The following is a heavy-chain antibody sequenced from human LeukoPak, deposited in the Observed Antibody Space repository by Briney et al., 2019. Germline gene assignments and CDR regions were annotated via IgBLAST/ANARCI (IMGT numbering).Heavy chain of an antibody. J-gene: IGHJ5*02. V-gene: IGHV1-2*02. D-gene: IGHD6-6*01. Sequence: ASVKVSCKASGYTFTGYYMHWVRQAPGQGLEWMGWINPNSGGTNYAQKFQGRVTMARDTSISTAYMELSRLRSDDTAVYYCARGLRTAYGSSSGWFDPWGQGTLVTVSS. CDR1: GYTFTGYY. CDR3: ARGLRTAYGSSSGWFDP. CDR2: INPNSGGT.